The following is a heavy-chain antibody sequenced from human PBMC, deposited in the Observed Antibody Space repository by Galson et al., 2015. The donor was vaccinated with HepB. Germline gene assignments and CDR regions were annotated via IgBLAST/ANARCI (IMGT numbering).Heavy chain of an antibody. CDR1: GFTFSSYW. CDR3: ARDWGAYSYGPFDY. D-gene: IGHD5-18*01. Sequence: SLRLSCAAPGFTFSSYWMSWVRQAPGKGLEWVANIKQDGSEKYYVDSVKGRFTISRDNAKNSLYLQMNSLRAEDTAVYYCARDWGAYSYGPFDYWGQGTLVTVSS. J-gene: IGHJ4*02. CDR2: IKQDGSEK. V-gene: IGHV3-7*03.